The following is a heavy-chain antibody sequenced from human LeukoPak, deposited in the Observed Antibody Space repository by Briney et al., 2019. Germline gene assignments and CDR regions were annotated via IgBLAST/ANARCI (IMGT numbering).Heavy chain of an antibody. J-gene: IGHJ5*02. Sequence: SETLSLTCTVSGGSISSYYWSWLRQPPGKGLEGIGYIYYSGSTNYNPSLKSRVTISVDTSKNQFSLKLSSVTAADTAVYYCARDRGAYYDYVWGSYRPMNWFDPWGQGTLVTVSS. CDR2: IYYSGST. CDR1: GGSISSYY. CDR3: ARDRGAYYDYVWGSYRPMNWFDP. D-gene: IGHD3-16*02. V-gene: IGHV4-59*01.